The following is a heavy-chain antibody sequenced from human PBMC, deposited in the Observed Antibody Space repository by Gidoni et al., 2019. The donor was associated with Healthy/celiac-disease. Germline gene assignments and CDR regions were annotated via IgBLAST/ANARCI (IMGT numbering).Heavy chain of an antibody. V-gene: IGHV3-21*01. D-gene: IGHD2-15*01. Sequence: EVQLVESGGGLVKPGGSLRLSCATSGFTFSSHSMNWVRQAPGKGLEWVSSISSSSSYIYYADSVKGRFTISRDNAKNSLYLQMNSLRAEDTAVYYCARVGRYCSGGSCRWFDPWGQGTLVTVSS. J-gene: IGHJ5*02. CDR3: ARVGRYCSGGSCRWFDP. CDR1: GFTFSSHS. CDR2: ISSSSSYI.